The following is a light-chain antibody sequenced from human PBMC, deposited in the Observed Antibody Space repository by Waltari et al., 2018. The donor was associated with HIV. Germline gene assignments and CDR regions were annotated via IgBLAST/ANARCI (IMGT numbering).Light chain of an antibody. CDR3: AAWDDSLSGPVV. J-gene: IGLJ2*01. CDR2: RNN. V-gene: IGLV1-47*01. Sequence: QSVLTQPPSASGTPGQRVSIPCSGSNSTIGRNYVYWYRQLPGTAPKLLIYRNNQRPSGVPDRFSGSKSGTSASLAISGLRSEDEADYYCAAWDDSLSGPVVFGGGTKLTVL. CDR1: NSTIGRNY.